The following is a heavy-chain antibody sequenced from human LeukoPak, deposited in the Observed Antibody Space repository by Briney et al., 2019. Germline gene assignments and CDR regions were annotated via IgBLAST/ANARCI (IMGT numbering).Heavy chain of an antibody. CDR1: GYTFTSYV. CDR3: ARGSGGSTSFPFDP. V-gene: IGHV1-18*01. J-gene: IGHJ5*02. CDR2: ISAYNGNT. Sequence: GASVKVSCKASGYTFTSYVISWVRQAPGHGLERMGWISAYNGNTNYAQKLQGRVTMTTDTSTSTAYMELRSLRSDDTAVYYCARGSGGSTSFPFDPWGQGTLVTVSS. D-gene: IGHD2-2*01.